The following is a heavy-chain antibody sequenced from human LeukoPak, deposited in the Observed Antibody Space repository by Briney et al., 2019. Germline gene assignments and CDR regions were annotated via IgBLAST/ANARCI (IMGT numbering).Heavy chain of an antibody. CDR1: GGSISSGDYY. V-gene: IGHV4-30-4*02. D-gene: IGHD6-13*01. Sequence: SETLSLTCTVSGGSISSGDYYWSWIRQPPGKGLEWIEYIYYSGSTYYNPSLKSRVTISIDTSKNQFSLKLSSVTAADTAVYYCARDARSSWYFDFWGQGTLVTVSS. CDR3: ARDARSSWYFDF. CDR2: IYYSGST. J-gene: IGHJ4*02.